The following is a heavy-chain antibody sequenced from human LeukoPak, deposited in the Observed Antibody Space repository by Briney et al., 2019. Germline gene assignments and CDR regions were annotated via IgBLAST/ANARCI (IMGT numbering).Heavy chain of an antibody. D-gene: IGHD3-22*01. CDR1: GFTFSSYW. CDR2: IKQDGSEK. V-gene: IGHV3-7*01. Sequence: GGSLRLSCAASGFTFSSYWMSWVRQAPGKGLEWVANIKQDGSEKYYVDSVKGRFTISRDNAKNSLYLQMNSLRAEDTAVYYCARFNSSGYTYYFDYWGQGTLVTVSS. CDR3: ARFNSSGYTYYFDY. J-gene: IGHJ4*02.